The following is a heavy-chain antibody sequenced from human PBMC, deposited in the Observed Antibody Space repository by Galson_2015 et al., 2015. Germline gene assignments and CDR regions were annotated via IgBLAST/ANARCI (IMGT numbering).Heavy chain of an antibody. CDR1: GDSVSSNTAV. CDR3: ARGNEAFDM. V-gene: IGHV6-1*01. J-gene: IGHJ3*02. CDR2: TYYRSKWSD. D-gene: IGHD4-23*01. Sequence: CAISGDSVSSNTAVWNWIRQSPSRGLEWLGRTYYRSKWSDNYAVSVKSRITINPDTSKNQFSLQLNSVTPEDTALCYCARGNEAFDMWGQGTMVTVSS.